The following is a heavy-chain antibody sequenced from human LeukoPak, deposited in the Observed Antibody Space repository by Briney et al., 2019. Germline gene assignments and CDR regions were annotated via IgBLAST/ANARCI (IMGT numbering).Heavy chain of an antibody. V-gene: IGHV4-4*07. J-gene: IGHJ6*02. CDR3: ASSSIWNQYYGMDV. CDR1: GGSISSYY. Sequence: SETLSLTCTVSGGSISSYYWSWIRQPAGKGLEWIGRIYTSGSTNYNPSLKSRVTMSVDTPKNQFSLKLSSVTAADTAVYYCASSSIWNQYYGMDVWGQGTTVTVSS. D-gene: IGHD2-2*01. CDR2: IYTSGST.